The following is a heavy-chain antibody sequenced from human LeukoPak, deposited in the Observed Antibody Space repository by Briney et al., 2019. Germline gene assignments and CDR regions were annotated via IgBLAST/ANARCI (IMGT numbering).Heavy chain of an antibody. CDR1: CVSFDDYY. Sequence: SETLSLTCAVSCVSFDDYYWSWVRQTPGKGLEWIGEINHSGYTNDSPSLKSRVTLSIDTSRKQFTLNLRSVTVADTGIYYCTRMTAGHDYWGQGTLVTVSS. V-gene: IGHV4-34*01. D-gene: IGHD2-21*02. CDR2: INHSGYT. J-gene: IGHJ4*02. CDR3: TRMTAGHDY.